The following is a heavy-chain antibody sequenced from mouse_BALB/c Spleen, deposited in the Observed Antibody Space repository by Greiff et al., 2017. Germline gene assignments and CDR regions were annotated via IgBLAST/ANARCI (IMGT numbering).Heavy chain of an antibody. CDR1: GYTFTSYW. CDR2: INPSNGRT. CDR3: ARGGLRLRAMDY. D-gene: IGHD1-2*01. J-gene: IGHJ4*01. Sequence: QVQLQQPGAELVKPGASVKLSCKASGYTFTSYWMHWVKQRPGQGLEWIGEINPSNGRTNYNEKFKSKATLTVDKSSSTAYMQLSSLTSEDSAVYYCARGGLRLRAMDYWGQGTSVTVSS. V-gene: IGHV1S81*02.